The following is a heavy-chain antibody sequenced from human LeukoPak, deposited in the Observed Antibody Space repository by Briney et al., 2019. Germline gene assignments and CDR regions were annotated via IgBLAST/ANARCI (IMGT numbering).Heavy chain of an antibody. CDR1: GGSISSSSYY. D-gene: IGHD6-13*01. CDR2: IYYSGST. Sequence: PSETLSLTCTVSGGSISSSSYYWGWIRQPPGKGLEWIGSIYYSGSTYYNPSLKSRVTISVDTSKNQFSLKLSSVTAADTAVYYSARHDSSSWYYFDYWGQGTLVTVSS. CDR3: ARHDSSSWYYFDY. V-gene: IGHV4-39*01. J-gene: IGHJ4*02.